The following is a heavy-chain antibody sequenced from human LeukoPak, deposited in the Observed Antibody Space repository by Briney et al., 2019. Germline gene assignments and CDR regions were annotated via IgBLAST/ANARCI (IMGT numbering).Heavy chain of an antibody. CDR3: VRDKRAVAGKSNWFDP. CDR2: IYYSGST. D-gene: IGHD6-19*01. J-gene: IGHJ5*02. V-gene: IGHV4-61*01. Sequence: SETLSLTCTVSGGSVSSGSYYWSWIRQPPGKGLEWIGYIYYSGSTNYNPSLKSRVTISVDTSKNQFSLKLSSVTAADTAVYYCVRDKRAVAGKSNWFDPWGQGTLVTVSS. CDR1: GGSVSSGSYY.